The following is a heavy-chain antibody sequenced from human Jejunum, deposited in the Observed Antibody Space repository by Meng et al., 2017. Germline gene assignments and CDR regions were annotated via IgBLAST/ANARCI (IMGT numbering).Heavy chain of an antibody. CDR3: AKDSMDGEGHFTYGRFDY. V-gene: IGHV3-23*01. CDR2: ISGRGSRT. D-gene: IGHD3-10*01. J-gene: IGHJ4*02. Sequence: EVHLLESGGGLLQPGGSLRLSCAASGFTFSNYAMSWVRRAPGKGLEWVSAISGRGSRTFYADSVKGQFTISRDNSKNTLYLLVNSLRAEDTAVYYCAKDSMDGEGHFTYGRFDYWGRRTLVTVSS. CDR1: GFTFSNYA.